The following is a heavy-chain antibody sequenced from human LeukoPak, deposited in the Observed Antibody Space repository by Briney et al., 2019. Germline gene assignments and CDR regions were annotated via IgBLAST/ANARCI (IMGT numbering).Heavy chain of an antibody. Sequence: PSETLSLTCTVSGGSISSSFYYWGWIRQPPGKGLEWIGEINHSGSTNYNPSLKSRVTISVDTSKNQFSLKLSSVTAADTAVYYCALRELWFGEFYFDYWGQGTLVTVSS. CDR2: INHSGST. CDR1: GGSISSSFYY. V-gene: IGHV4-39*07. CDR3: ALRELWFGEFYFDY. J-gene: IGHJ4*02. D-gene: IGHD3-10*01.